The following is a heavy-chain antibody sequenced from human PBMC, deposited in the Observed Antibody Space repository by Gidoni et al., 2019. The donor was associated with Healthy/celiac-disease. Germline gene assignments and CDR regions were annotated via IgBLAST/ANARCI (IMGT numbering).Heavy chain of an antibody. V-gene: IGHV4-31*03. J-gene: IGHJ6*03. Sequence: QVHLQESGPGLVKPSQTPSLPCTVSGGSISSGGYYWSWIRQHPGKGLEWIGYIYYSGSTYYNPSLKSRVTISVDTSKNQFSLKLSSVTAADTAVYYCATNDRPHYYYYYMDVWGKGTTVTVSS. CDR2: IYYSGST. CDR3: ATNDRPHYYYYYMDV. CDR1: GGSISSGGYY.